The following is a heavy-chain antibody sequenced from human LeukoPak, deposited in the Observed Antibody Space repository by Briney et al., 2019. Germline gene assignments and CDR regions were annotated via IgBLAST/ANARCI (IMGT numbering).Heavy chain of an antibody. CDR1: GGSISSYY. J-gene: IGHJ6*04. CDR3: AILVDYWSGCDV. Sequence: PSETLSLTCTVSGGSISSYYWRWIRQPPGKGLEWIGYIYTSGSTNYNPSIKSRVTISVDTSNNQFSLKLSSVTAADPAMSYCAILVDYWSGCDVWGKGTTATVSS. D-gene: IGHD3-3*01. CDR2: IYTSGST. V-gene: IGHV4-4*09.